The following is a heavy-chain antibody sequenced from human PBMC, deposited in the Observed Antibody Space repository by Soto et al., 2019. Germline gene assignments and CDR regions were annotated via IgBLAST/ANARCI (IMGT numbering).Heavy chain of an antibody. Sequence: ASVKVSCKASGYTFTSYDINWVRQATGQGLEWMGRMNPNSGNTGYAQKFQGRVTMTRNTSISTAYMELSSLRSEDTAVYYCARDCSGGSCYLGIDAFDIWGQGTMVTVSS. J-gene: IGHJ3*02. CDR3: ARDCSGGSCYLGIDAFDI. CDR2: MNPNSGNT. V-gene: IGHV1-8*01. CDR1: GYTFTSYD. D-gene: IGHD2-15*01.